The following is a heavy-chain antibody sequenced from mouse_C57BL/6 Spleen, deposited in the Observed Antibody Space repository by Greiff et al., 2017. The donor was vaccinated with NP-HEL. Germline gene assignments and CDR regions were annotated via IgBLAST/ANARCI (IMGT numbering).Heavy chain of an antibody. CDR1: GYTFTSYW. D-gene: IGHD2-5*01. V-gene: IGHV1-61*01. Sequence: QVQLQQPGAELVRPGSSVKLSCKASGYTFTSYWMDWVKQRPGQGLEWIGNIYPSDSETHYNQKFKDKATLTVDKSFSTAYMQLSSLTSEDSAVYYWARSEYYSNSKENWFAYWGQGTLVTVSA. CDR3: ARSEYYSNSKENWFAY. J-gene: IGHJ3*01. CDR2: IYPSDSET.